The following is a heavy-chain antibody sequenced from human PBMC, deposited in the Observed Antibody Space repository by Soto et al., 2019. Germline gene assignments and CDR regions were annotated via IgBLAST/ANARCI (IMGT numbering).Heavy chain of an antibody. CDR1: GYTFTSYG. V-gene: IGHV1-18*04. CDR2: ISAYNGNT. CDR3: ARLTSGWYSADRAYYYGMDV. Sequence: ASVKVSCKASGYTFTSYGISWERQAPGQGLEWMGWISAYNGNTNYAQKLQGRVTMTTDTSTSTAYMELRSLRSDDTAVSYCARLTSGWYSADRAYYYGMDVWGQGTSVTVYS. D-gene: IGHD6-19*01. J-gene: IGHJ6*02.